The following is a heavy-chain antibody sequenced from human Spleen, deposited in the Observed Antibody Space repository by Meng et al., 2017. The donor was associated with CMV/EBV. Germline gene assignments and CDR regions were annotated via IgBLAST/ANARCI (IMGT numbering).Heavy chain of an antibody. J-gene: IGHJ4*02. CDR2: IYYSGST. CDR3: ARRGAGAGSRIYYFDY. CDR1: GGSIRSSSYY. D-gene: IGHD6-13*01. V-gene: IGHV4-39*01. Sequence: SETLSLTCTVSGGSIRSSSYYWGWIRQPPGKGLEWIGSIYYSGSTYYNPSLQSRVTISVDTSKNQFSLKLSSVTAADTDVYYCARRGAGAGSRIYYFDYWGQGTLVTVSS.